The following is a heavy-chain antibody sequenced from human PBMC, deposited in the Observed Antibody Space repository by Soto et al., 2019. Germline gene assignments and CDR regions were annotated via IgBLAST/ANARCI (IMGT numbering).Heavy chain of an antibody. CDR2: IYYSGSS. CDR1: GGSISCYY. CDR3: ARARYDSSGYYYFDY. V-gene: IGHV4-59*01. Sequence: SETLSLTCTVSGGSISCYYWSWIRQPPGKGLEWIGYIYYSGSSNYNPSLKSRVTIPVDTSKNQCSLRLRSVTAADTAVYYCARARYDSSGYYYFDYWGHGTLVTVSS. J-gene: IGHJ4*01. D-gene: IGHD3-22*01.